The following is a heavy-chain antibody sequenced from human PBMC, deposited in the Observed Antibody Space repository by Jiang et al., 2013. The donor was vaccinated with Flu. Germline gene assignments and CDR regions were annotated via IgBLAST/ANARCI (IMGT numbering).Heavy chain of an antibody. Sequence: TFTSYGISWVRQAPGQGLEWMGWISAYNGNTNYAQKLQGRVTMTTDTSTSTAYMELRSLRSDDTAVYYCARLPNYDFWSGYYTGSAALDVWGQGTTVTVSS. D-gene: IGHD3-3*01. CDR2: ISAYNGNT. J-gene: IGHJ6*02. CDR1: TFTSYG. CDR3: ARLPNYDFWSGYYTGSAALDV. V-gene: IGHV1-18*01.